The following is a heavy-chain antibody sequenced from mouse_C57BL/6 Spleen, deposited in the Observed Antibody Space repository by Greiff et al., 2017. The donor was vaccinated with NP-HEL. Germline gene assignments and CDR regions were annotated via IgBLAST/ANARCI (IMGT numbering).Heavy chain of an antibody. J-gene: IGHJ3*01. Sequence: VKVVESGAELVRPGASVKLSCKASGYTFTDYYINWVKQRPGQGLEWIARIYPGSGNTYYNEKFKGKATLTAEKSSSTAYMQLSSLTSEDSAVYFCARSGSYWFAYWGQGTLVTVSA. V-gene: IGHV1-76*01. CDR1: GYTFTDYY. D-gene: IGHD6-1*01. CDR3: ARSGSYWFAY. CDR2: IYPGSGNT.